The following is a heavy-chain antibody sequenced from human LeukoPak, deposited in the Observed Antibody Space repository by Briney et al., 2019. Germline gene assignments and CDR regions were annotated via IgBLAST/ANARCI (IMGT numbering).Heavy chain of an antibody. D-gene: IGHD2/OR15-2a*01. J-gene: IGHJ6*03. Sequence: SETLSLTCTVSGGSISSSSYYWGWIRQPPGKGPEWIGSIYYSGSTYYNPSLKSRVTISVDTSKNQFSLKLDSVTAADTAVYYCARGGIRSRHYYFYMDVWGKGTTVTVSS. CDR1: GGSISSSSYY. CDR3: ARGGIRSRHYYFYMDV. V-gene: IGHV4-39*07. CDR2: IYYSGST.